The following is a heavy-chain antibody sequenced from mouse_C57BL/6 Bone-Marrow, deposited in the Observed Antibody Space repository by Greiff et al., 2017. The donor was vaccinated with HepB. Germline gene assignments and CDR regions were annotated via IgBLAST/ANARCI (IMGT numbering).Heavy chain of an antibody. J-gene: IGHJ2*01. V-gene: IGHV1-58*01. CDR2: IYIGNGYT. D-gene: IGHD1-1*01. CDR1: GYTFTSYG. CDR3: ARSGDYYYGSSPYYFDY. Sequence: EVKLVESGAELVRPGSSVKMSCKTSGYTFTSYGINWVKQRPGQGLEWIGYIYIGNGYTEYNEKFKGKATLTSDTSSSTAYMQLSSLTSEDSAIYFCARSGDYYYGSSPYYFDYWGQGTTLTVSS.